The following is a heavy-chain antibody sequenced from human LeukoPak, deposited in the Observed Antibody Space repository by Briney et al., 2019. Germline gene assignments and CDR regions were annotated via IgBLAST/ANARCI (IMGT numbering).Heavy chain of an antibody. CDR1: GFTFSSYW. D-gene: IGHD6-19*01. CDR2: ISGSGGST. CDR3: AKAISGRSGWYPPYFDY. Sequence: GGSLRLSCAASGFTFSSYWMSWVRQAPGKGLEWVSAISGSGGSTYYADSVKGRFTISRDNSKNTLYLQMNSLRAEDTAVYYCAKAISGRSGWYPPYFDYWGQGTLVTVSS. J-gene: IGHJ4*02. V-gene: IGHV3-23*01.